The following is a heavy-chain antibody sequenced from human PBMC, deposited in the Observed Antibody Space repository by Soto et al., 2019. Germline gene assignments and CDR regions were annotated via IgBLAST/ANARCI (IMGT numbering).Heavy chain of an antibody. J-gene: IGHJ5*02. CDR3: ARGGYSSSRYNWFDH. CDR1: GSTFTSYN. V-gene: IGHV1-8*02. D-gene: IGHD6-13*01. CDR2: MNPNTGNS. Sequence: SVKGSCKASGSTFTSYNIYWVRQATGQELEWMGWMNPNTGNSGYAQKFQGRVTMTSDTSISTAHMELSSLRSEDTAVYYCARGGYSSSRYNWFDHWGQGTLVTVSS.